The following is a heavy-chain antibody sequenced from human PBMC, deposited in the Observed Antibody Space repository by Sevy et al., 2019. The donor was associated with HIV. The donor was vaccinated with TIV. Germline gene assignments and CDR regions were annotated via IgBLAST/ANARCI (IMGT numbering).Heavy chain of an antibody. CDR1: GFTFSSYD. V-gene: IGHV3-23*01. Sequence: GGSLRLSCAASGFTFSSYDMRWVRQAPGKGLEWVSAISSSGGSTYYADSVKGRFTISRDNSKNTLHLQMNSLRAEDTAVYYCAKGARCSGGSCYSRGAFDIWGQGTMVTVSS. CDR3: AKGARCSGGSCYSRGAFDI. D-gene: IGHD2-15*01. J-gene: IGHJ3*02. CDR2: ISSSGGST.